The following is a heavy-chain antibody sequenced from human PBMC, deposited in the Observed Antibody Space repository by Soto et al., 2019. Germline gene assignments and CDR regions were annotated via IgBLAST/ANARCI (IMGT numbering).Heavy chain of an antibody. J-gene: IGHJ4*02. D-gene: IGHD4-17*01. Sequence: SETLSLTCTVSGGSVSGYYWSWIRQPPGKGLEWIGYIYYTGSTNYNPSLKSRVTISVATSKNQFSLKLSSVTAADTAVYCCARKGSYGDYFDYWGQGTLVTVSS. CDR2: IYYTGST. V-gene: IGHV4-59*02. CDR3: ARKGSYGDYFDY. CDR1: GGSVSGYY.